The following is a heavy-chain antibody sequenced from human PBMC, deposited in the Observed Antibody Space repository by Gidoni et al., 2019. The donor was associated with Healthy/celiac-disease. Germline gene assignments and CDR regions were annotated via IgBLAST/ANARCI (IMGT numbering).Heavy chain of an antibody. V-gene: IGHV3-48*02. CDR1: GFTFSSYS. Sequence: ELQLVESGGGLVQPGGSLRLSCAASGFTFSSYSMNWVRQAPGKGLEWVSYISSSSSTIYDADSVKGRFTISRDNAKNSLYLQMNSLRDEDTAVYYCASTQWELQPFDYWGQGTLVTVSS. CDR2: ISSSSSTI. J-gene: IGHJ4*02. CDR3: ASTQWELQPFDY. D-gene: IGHD1-26*01.